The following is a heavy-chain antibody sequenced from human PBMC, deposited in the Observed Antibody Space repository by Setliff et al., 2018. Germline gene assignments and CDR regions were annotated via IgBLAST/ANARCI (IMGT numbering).Heavy chain of an antibody. V-gene: IGHV1-3*01. D-gene: IGHD4-17*01. CDR1: GYSLTHFA. Sequence: ASVKVSCKASGYSLTHFAIHWVRQAPGRRLEWMGWITSGYGAKKYSQDLQGRGTITRDTGASTVYMELSSLRSEDSAVYYCARGAHYGDYIDDYWGQGTLVTVSS. J-gene: IGHJ4*02. CDR3: ARGAHYGDYIDDY. CDR2: ITSGYGAK.